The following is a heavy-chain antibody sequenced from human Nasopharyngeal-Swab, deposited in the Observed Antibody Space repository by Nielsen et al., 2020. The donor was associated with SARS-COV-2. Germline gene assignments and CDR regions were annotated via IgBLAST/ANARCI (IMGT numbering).Heavy chain of an antibody. CDR1: GYTFTSYY. Sequence: ASVKASCKASGYTFTSYYMHWVRQAPGQGLEWMGIINPSGGSTSYAQKFQGRVTMTRDTSTSTVYMELSSLRSEDTAVYYCARDEGWIVVVTAILDYWGQGTLVTVSS. V-gene: IGHV1-46*01. D-gene: IGHD2-21*02. CDR2: INPSGGST. J-gene: IGHJ4*02. CDR3: ARDEGWIVVVTAILDY.